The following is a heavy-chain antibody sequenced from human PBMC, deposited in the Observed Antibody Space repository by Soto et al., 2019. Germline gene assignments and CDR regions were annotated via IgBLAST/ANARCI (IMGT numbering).Heavy chain of an antibody. J-gene: IGHJ6*02. V-gene: IGHV3-33*01. D-gene: IGHD3-3*01. CDR2: IWYDGSKK. Sequence: QVQVVESGGGVVQPGRSLRLSCAASGFTFSSFGMHWVRQAPGKGLEWVSLIWYDGSKKSYGDSVKGRFTISRDNSRNTVYLQMNSQRADDTAVYYCARDASYYSLWSGYYPSRNGMDVWGQGTTVTVSS. CDR1: GFTFSSFG. CDR3: ARDASYYSLWSGYYPSRNGMDV.